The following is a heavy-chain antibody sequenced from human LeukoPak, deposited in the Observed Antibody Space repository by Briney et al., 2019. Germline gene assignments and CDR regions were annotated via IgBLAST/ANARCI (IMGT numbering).Heavy chain of an antibody. CDR1: GGSISSYY. V-gene: IGHV4-59*01. Sequence: PSETLSLTGTVSGGSISSYYWSWIRQPPGKGLDWIGFIYYSGTTNYNPSLKSRVTISLDTSKKQLSLKLSSVTAADTAVYYCARVSCTSTSCPGWIDPWGQGTLVTVSS. CDR3: ARVSCTSTSCPGWIDP. D-gene: IGHD2-2*01. J-gene: IGHJ5*02. CDR2: IYYSGTT.